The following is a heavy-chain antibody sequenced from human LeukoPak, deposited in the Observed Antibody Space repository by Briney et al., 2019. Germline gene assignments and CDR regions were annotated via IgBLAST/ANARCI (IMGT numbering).Heavy chain of an antibody. CDR1: GFTFSSYW. D-gene: IGHD2-15*01. J-gene: IGHJ6*03. V-gene: IGHV3-7*01. CDR2: IKQDGSEK. Sequence: GGSLRLSCAASGFTFSSYWMSWVRQAPGEGLEWVANIKQDGSEKYYVDSVKGRFTISRDNAKNSLYLQMNSLRAEDTAVYYCATTIVDHYYYYYMDVWGKGTTVTVSS. CDR3: ATTIVDHYYYYYMDV.